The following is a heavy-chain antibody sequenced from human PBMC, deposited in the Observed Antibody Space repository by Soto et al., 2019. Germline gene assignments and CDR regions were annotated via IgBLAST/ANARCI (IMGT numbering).Heavy chain of an antibody. V-gene: IGHV6-1*01. Sequence: SQTLSLTCAISGDSVSSNSAAWNWIRQSPSRGLEWLGSTYYRSEWYNDHAVSVKSRITINADTSTNQFALQLNSVTPEDTAVYYCARVDRGAAAGLGYGKDVWGQGTTVTVS. CDR3: ARVDRGAAAGLGYGKDV. D-gene: IGHD6-13*01. CDR2: TYYRSEWYN. CDR1: GDSVSSNSAA. J-gene: IGHJ6*02.